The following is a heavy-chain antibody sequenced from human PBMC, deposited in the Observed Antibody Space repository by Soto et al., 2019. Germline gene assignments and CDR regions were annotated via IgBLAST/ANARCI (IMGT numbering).Heavy chain of an antibody. CDR3: AGGEGTMIVVVTLDY. D-gene: IGHD3-22*01. CDR1: GFTFSSYA. V-gene: IGHV3-23*01. CDR2: ISGSGGST. J-gene: IGHJ4*02. Sequence: EVQLLESGGGLVQPGGSLRLSCAASGFTFSSYAMSWVRQAPGKGLEWVSAISGSGGSTYYADSVKGRFTISRDNSKNTLDLQMNSMRAEDTAVYYCAGGEGTMIVVVTLDYWGQGTLVTVSS.